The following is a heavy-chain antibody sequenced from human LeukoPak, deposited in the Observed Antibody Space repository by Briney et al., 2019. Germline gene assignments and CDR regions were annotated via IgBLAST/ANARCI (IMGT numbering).Heavy chain of an antibody. J-gene: IGHJ4*02. V-gene: IGHV4-39*01. CDR3: ARVDILVLPSSNFDF. CDR2: INYSGNT. CDR1: GGSISSSSYY. Sequence: SETLSLTCTVSGGSISSSSYYWGWIRQPPGKGLEWIGSINYSGNTYYNLSLKSRVTISIDTAKNQFSLRLSSVTAADTATYYCARVDILVLPSSNFDFWGRGTLVTVSS. D-gene: IGHD2-2*03.